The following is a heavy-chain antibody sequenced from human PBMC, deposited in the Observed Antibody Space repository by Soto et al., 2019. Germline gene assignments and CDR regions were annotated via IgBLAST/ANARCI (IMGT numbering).Heavy chain of an antibody. V-gene: IGHV3-23*01. J-gene: IGHJ4*02. CDR2: ISGSGGST. D-gene: IGHD2-2*02. CDR3: AKGYCSSTSCYTFDY. Sequence: PGGSLRLSCAASGFTFSSYAMSWVRQAPGKGLEWVSAISGSGGSTYYADSVKGRFTISRDNSKNTLYLQMNSLRAEDTAVYYCAKGYCSSTSCYTFDYWGQGILVTVSS. CDR1: GFTFSSYA.